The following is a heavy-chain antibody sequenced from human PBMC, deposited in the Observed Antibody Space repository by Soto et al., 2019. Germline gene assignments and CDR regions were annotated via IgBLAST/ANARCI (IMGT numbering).Heavy chain of an antibody. V-gene: IGHV3-30-3*01. CDR1: GFTFSSYA. Sequence: GGSLRLSCAASGFTFSSYAMHWVRQAPGKGLEWVAVISYDGSNKYYADSVKGRFTISRDNSKNKLNLQMNSLRVEDTAVYYCARGLRVVVPAPWGQGTLVTVSS. J-gene: IGHJ5*02. D-gene: IGHD2-2*01. CDR2: ISYDGSNK. CDR3: ARGLRVVVPAP.